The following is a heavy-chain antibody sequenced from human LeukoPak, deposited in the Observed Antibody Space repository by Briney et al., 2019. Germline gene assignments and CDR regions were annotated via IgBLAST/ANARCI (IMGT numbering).Heavy chain of an antibody. J-gene: IGHJ6*04. CDR2: INAGNGNT. Sequence: GASVKVSCKASGYTFTSYAMHWVRQAPGQRLEWMGWINAGNGNTKYSQKFQGRVTITRDTSASTAYMELSSLRSEDTAVYYCAREDIVVVPAAKVTPYYYYGMDVWGKGTRSPSPQ. V-gene: IGHV1-3*01. CDR1: GYTFTSYA. CDR3: AREDIVVVPAAKVTPYYYYGMDV. D-gene: IGHD2-2*01.